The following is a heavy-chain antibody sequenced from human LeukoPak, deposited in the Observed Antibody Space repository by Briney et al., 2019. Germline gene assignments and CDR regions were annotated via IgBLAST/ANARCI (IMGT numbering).Heavy chain of an antibody. D-gene: IGHD6-13*01. V-gene: IGHV1-69*06. CDR3: ASGRSSSWFHYYYYYMDV. CDR2: IIPIFGTA. J-gene: IGHJ6*03. CDR1: GGTFSSYA. Sequence: ASVKVSCKASGGTFSSYAISWVRQTLGQGLEWMGGIIPIFGTAKYAQKFQGRVTITADKSTSTAYMELSSLRSEDTAVYYCASGRSSSWFHYYYYYMDVWGKGTTVTVSS.